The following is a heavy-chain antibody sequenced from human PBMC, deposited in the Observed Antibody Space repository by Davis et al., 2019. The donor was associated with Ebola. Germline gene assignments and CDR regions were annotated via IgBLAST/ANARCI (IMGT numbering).Heavy chain of an antibody. D-gene: IGHD3-16*01. CDR3: ARDIAMIRGGWFDH. V-gene: IGHV1-46*02. CDR2: INPSGGTT. J-gene: IGHJ5*02. Sequence: AASVKVSCKASGYTFNIYYMYWVRQAPGQGLEWMGIINPSGGTTSYAQKFQGRVTMTRDTSTSTVYMELISLRSDDTAVYYCARDIAMIRGGWFDHWGQGTLVSVSS. CDR1: GYTFNIYY.